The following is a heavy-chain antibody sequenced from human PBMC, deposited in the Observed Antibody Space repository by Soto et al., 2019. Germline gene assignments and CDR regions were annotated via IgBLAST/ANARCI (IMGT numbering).Heavy chain of an antibody. J-gene: IGHJ5*02. CDR2: VHYSGST. V-gene: IGHV4-38-2*01. CDR1: GYSISSGYY. Sequence: SETLSLTCAVSGYSISSGYYWGWIRQPPGKGLEWIGSVHYSGSTYYNPPLKSRVTISIDTSKNQISLKLTSVTAADTAVYYCARVDNIVAVKWFDPWGQGTLVT. CDR3: ARVDNIVAVKWFDP. D-gene: IGHD6-13*01.